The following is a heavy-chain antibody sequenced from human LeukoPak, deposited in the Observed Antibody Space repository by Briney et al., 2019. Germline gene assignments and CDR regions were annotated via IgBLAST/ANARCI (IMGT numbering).Heavy chain of an antibody. D-gene: IGHD3-16*02. CDR2: IEYSGST. J-gene: IGHJ6*02. CDR1: GGSVSSGGYY. V-gene: IGHV4-31*03. Sequence: SETLSLTCTVSGGSVSSGGYYWSWIRQHPGKGLEWIGNIEYSGSTYYNPSLQSRVSISVDTSKNQFSLKLSSVTAADTAVYYCARVSLYDYVWGSYRPYNGMDVWGQGTTVTVSS. CDR3: ARVSLYDYVWGSYRPYNGMDV.